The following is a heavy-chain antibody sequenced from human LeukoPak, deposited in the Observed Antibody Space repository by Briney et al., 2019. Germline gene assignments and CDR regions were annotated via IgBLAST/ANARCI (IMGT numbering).Heavy chain of an antibody. D-gene: IGHD3-10*01. CDR3: ASKLGGYYGSGISLRTLYYFDY. J-gene: IGHJ4*02. CDR2: INPKSGGT. V-gene: IGHV1-2*02. Sequence: ASVKVSCKASGYTFTGYYMHWVRQAPGQGLEWMGWINPKSGGTNYAQKFQGRVTMTRDTSISTAYMELSSLRSEDTAVYYCASKLGGYYGSGISLRTLYYFDYWGQGTLVTVSS. CDR1: GYTFTGYY.